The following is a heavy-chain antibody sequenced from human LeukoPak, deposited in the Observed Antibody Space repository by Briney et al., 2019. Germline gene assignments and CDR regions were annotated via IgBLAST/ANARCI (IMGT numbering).Heavy chain of an antibody. CDR1: GFIFSSDW. J-gene: IGHJ4*02. D-gene: IGHD2-21*01. CDR2: IKQDGSAK. Sequence: QPGGSLRLSCSATGFIFSSDWMKWVRQAPGKGLEWVATIKQDGSAKHYGDSVKGRFTISRDNAKNTLYPEMNTLRAEDTAVYYCATGEGHWGQGTLVTVSS. CDR3: ATGEGH. V-gene: IGHV3-7*01.